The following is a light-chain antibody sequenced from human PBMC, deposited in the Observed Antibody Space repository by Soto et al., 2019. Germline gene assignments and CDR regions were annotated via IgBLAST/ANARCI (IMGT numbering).Light chain of an antibody. CDR1: QSIVTY. CDR2: GAS. V-gene: IGKV1-39*01. CDR3: QQTYRSPFT. J-gene: IGKJ3*01. Sequence: DIQMTQSPSSLSASVGDRVTITCRASQSIVTYLNWYQQNPGRAPKLLIFGASILQDGVPSRFSGIGSGTEFTLTITSLRPEDFATYFCQQTYRSPFTFGPGTKVDIK.